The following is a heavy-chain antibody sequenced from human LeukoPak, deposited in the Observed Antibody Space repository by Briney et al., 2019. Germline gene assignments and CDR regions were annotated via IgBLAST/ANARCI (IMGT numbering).Heavy chain of an antibody. J-gene: IGHJ4*02. CDR1: GSTCTNSS. D-gene: IGHD1-26*01. CDR3: ARAHSLGGSYYLFDY. CDR2: VSTYNANT. Sequence: ASVRLSFKSSGSTCTNSSFGWLRHAPGQGLEWMRGVSTYNANTEYGQKFQGRVIMTTDTATSTVHLDLRSLRSDDTAVYYCARAHSLGGSYYLFDYWGQGTLVTVSS. V-gene: IGHV1-18*01.